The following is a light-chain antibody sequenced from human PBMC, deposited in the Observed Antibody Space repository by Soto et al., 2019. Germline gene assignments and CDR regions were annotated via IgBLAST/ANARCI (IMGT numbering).Light chain of an antibody. CDR2: EVS. Sequence: QSALTQPASVSGSPGQSITISCTGTSSDVGNYNYVSWYQQPPGKAPKLMIYEVSNRPSGVSHRFSGSKSGNTASLTISGLQAEDEADYYCSSYRSSSTLFVFGGGTKVTVL. CDR3: SSYRSSSTLFV. V-gene: IGLV2-14*01. J-gene: IGLJ2*01. CDR1: SSDVGNYNY.